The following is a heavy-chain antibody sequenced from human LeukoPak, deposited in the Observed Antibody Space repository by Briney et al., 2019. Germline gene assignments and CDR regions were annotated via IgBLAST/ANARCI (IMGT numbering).Heavy chain of an antibody. CDR3: ARFSPHDDYLWGNYCYDY. J-gene: IGHJ4*02. Sequence: SETLSLTCAVYGGSFSGYYWSWIRQPPGKGLEWIGEINHSGSTNYNPSLKSRVTISVDTSKNQFSLKLSSVTAADTAVYYCARFSPHDDYLWGNYCYDYWGQGTLVTVSS. V-gene: IGHV4-34*01. D-gene: IGHD3-16*02. CDR1: GGSFSGYY. CDR2: INHSGST.